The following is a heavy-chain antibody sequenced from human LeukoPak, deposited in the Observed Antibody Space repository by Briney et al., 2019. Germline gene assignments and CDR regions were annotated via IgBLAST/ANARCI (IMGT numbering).Heavy chain of an antibody. CDR1: VFTFDTYT. D-gene: IGHD5-24*01. V-gene: IGHV3-21*01. CDR2: INSRSTYI. Sequence: GGSLRLFCATSVFTFDTYTMNWVRQAPGKGLEGVSYINSRSTYIYYADSVKGRFTVTRDNDKKSLYLQMNSVRAEDTGVYYCARAVDSRRDYTDYWGQGSLVIVSS. CDR3: ARAVDSRRDYTDY. J-gene: IGHJ4*02.